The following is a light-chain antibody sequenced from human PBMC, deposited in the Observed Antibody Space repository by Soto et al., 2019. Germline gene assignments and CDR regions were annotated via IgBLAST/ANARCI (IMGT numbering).Light chain of an antibody. V-gene: IGLV2-8*01. Sequence: QSVLPQPASVSGSPGQSITISCTGTSSDVGGYNYFSWYQQHPGKAPKLMIYEVSKRPSGVPDRFSGSKSGNTASLTVSGLQAEDEADYYCSSYAGSNILYVFGTGTKVTVL. J-gene: IGLJ1*01. CDR2: EVS. CDR1: SSDVGGYNY. CDR3: SSYAGSNILYV.